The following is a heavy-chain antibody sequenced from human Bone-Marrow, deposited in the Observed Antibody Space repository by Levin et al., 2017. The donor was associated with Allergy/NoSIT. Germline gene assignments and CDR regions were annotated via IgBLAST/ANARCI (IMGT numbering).Heavy chain of an antibody. CDR3: ARLGGGSPYYYYGLDV. CDR2: IYYYGNT. Sequence: SETLSLTCTVSGGSISGFYWSWLRQPPGKGLEWIGYIYYYGNTEYTPSLKSRVTISLGTSKNQFSLKLSSLTAADTAVYYCARLGGGSPYYYYGLDVWGLGTTVTVSS. J-gene: IGHJ6*02. CDR1: GGSISGFY. D-gene: IGHD3-16*01. V-gene: IGHV4-59*08.